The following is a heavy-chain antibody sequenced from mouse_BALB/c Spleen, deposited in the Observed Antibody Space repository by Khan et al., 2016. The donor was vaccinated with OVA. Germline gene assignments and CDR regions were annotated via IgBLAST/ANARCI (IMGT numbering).Heavy chain of an antibody. CDR1: GYTFTTYT. V-gene: IGHV1-4*01. Sequence: QVQLKDSGAELARPGASVKMSCKASGYTFTTYTMHWVKQRPGQGLEWIGYINPSNGYTNYNQKFKDKSTLTADKSSSTAYMQLSSLTSDYSAVYYCAREGAYYRSDGWFSYWGQGTLVTVSA. CDR3: AREGAYYRSDGWFSY. J-gene: IGHJ3*01. D-gene: IGHD2-14*01. CDR2: INPSNGYT.